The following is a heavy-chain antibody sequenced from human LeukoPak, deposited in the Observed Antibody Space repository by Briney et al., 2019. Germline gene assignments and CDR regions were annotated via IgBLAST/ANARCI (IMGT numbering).Heavy chain of an antibody. Sequence: GGSLRLSCAASGFAFSSYWMSWVRQAPGKGLEWVANIKPDGSEKYYVDSVKGRFTISRDNAKNSLYLQINSLRAEDTAVFYCATGYCTSTTCYRSRFDYWGQGTLVTVSS. CDR1: GFAFSSYW. D-gene: IGHD2-2*01. V-gene: IGHV3-7*01. CDR2: IKPDGSEK. J-gene: IGHJ4*02. CDR3: ATGYCTSTTCYRSRFDY.